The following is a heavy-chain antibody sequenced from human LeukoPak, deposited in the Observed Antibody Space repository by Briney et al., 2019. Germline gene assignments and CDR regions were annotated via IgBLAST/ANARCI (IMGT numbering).Heavy chain of an antibody. V-gene: IGHV4-34*01. Sequence: SETLSLTCAVYGGSFSGYYWSWIRQPPGKGLEWIGEINHSGSTNYNPSLKSRVTISVDTSKNQFSLKLSSVTAADTAVYYCARGPPDRTGTTRWFDPWGQGTLVTVSS. D-gene: IGHD1-7*01. CDR3: ARGPPDRTGTTRWFDP. CDR2: INHSGST. CDR1: GGSFSGYY. J-gene: IGHJ5*02.